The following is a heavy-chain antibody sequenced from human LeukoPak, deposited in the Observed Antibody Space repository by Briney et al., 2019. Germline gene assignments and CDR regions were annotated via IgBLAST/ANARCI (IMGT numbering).Heavy chain of an antibody. CDR3: VRDRTRYIAVAGRGFDP. Sequence: ASVKVPRKASGYTFTSYYMHWLRQAPGQGLEWMGIINPNGGSTSYAQKFQGRVTMTRDMSTSTVYMELRGLRSEDTAVYYCVRDRTRYIAVAGRGFDPWGQGTLVTVSS. J-gene: IGHJ5*02. CDR2: INPNGGST. D-gene: IGHD6-19*01. V-gene: IGHV1-46*01. CDR1: GYTFTSYY.